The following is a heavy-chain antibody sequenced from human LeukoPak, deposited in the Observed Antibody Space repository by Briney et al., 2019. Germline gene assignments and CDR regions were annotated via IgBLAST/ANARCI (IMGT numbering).Heavy chain of an antibody. J-gene: IGHJ4*02. CDR3: ARDHYYYDSSGYDTFFDY. Sequence: GGSLSLSCAASGFTFSSYGMHWVRQAPGKGLEWVAVIWYDGSNKYYADSVKGRFTISRDNSKNTLYLQMNSLRAEDTAVYYCARDHYYYDSSGYDTFFDYWGQGTLVTVSS. V-gene: IGHV3-33*01. D-gene: IGHD3-22*01. CDR2: IWYDGSNK. CDR1: GFTFSSYG.